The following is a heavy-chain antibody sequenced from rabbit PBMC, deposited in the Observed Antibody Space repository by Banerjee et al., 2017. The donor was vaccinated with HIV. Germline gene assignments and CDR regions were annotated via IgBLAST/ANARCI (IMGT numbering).Heavy chain of an antibody. Sequence: QEQLKESGGGLVQPGGSLKLSCKASEFDFSIYAITWVRQAPGKGLEYIGYITYGGSAYYASWVNGRFTISKTSSTTVTLQMTSLTAADTASYFCARDLAGVIGWNFDLWGQGTLVTVS. J-gene: IGHJ4*01. CDR3: ARDLAGVIGWNFDL. D-gene: IGHD4-1*01. CDR1: EFDFSIYA. V-gene: IGHV1S39*01. CDR2: ITYGGSA.